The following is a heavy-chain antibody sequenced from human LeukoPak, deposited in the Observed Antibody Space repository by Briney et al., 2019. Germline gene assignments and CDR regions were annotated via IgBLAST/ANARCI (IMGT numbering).Heavy chain of an antibody. Sequence: PSETLSLTCADNAGSFSGYCWSWIRQPPGKGLKWNGEINHSGSTNYNQSLKIRVTISVDTSKNQFSLKLSSVTAADTAVYYCASARTTRARGDYWGQGTLVTVSS. J-gene: IGHJ4*02. D-gene: IGHD3-10*01. V-gene: IGHV4-34*01. CDR1: AGSFSGYC. CDR2: INHSGST. CDR3: ASARTTRARGDY.